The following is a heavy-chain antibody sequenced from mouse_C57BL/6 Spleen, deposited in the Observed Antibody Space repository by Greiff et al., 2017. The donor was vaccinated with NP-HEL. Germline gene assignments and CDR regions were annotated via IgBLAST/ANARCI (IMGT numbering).Heavy chain of an antibody. CDR3: VRRWFAY. J-gene: IGHJ3*01. CDR1: GFSFNTYA. Sequence: EVQVVESGGGLVQPKGSLKLSCAASGFSFNTYAMNWVRQAPGKGLDWVARIRSKSNNYATYYADSVKDRFTISRDDSESMLYLQMNNLKTEDTAMYYCVRRWFAYWGQGTLVTVSA. CDR2: IRSKSNNYAT. V-gene: IGHV10-1*01.